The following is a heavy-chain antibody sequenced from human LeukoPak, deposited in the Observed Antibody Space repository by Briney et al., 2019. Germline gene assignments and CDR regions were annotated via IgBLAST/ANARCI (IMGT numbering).Heavy chain of an antibody. J-gene: IGHJ4*02. Sequence: GGSLRLSCAASGYTFSSYGMHWVRQAPGKGLEWVAVISYDGSNKYYADSVKGRFTIPRDNAKNSLYLQMNSLRAEDTAVYYCARDSIAADGLYYFDYWGQGTLLTVSS. D-gene: IGHD6-13*01. CDR3: ARDSIAADGLYYFDY. CDR2: ISYDGSNK. V-gene: IGHV3-30*03. CDR1: GYTFSSYG.